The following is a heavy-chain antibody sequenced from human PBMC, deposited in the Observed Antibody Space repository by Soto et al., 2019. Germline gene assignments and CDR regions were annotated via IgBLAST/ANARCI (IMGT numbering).Heavy chain of an antibody. CDR1: GFTFSSYS. J-gene: IGHJ5*02. V-gene: IGHV3-48*01. CDR2: ISSSSSTI. Sequence: GGSLRLSCAASGFTFSSYSMNWVRQAPGKGLEWVSYISSSSSTIYYADSVKGRFTISRDNAKNSLYLQMNSLRAEDTAVYYCARDGDSSGWPRPTYNWFDPWGQGTLVTVSS. D-gene: IGHD6-19*01. CDR3: ARDGDSSGWPRPTYNWFDP.